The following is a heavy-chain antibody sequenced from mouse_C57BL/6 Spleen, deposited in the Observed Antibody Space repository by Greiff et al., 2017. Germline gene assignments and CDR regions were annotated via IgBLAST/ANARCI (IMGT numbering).Heavy chain of an antibody. J-gene: IGHJ4*01. CDR1: GYTFTSYW. Sequence: VQLQQPGAELVRPGTSVKLSCKASGYTFTSYWMHWVKQRPGQGLEWIGVIDPSDSYTNYNQKFKGKATLTVDTSSSTAYMQLSSLTSEDSAVYYCARSLRPLYYAMDYWGQGTSVTGAS. D-gene: IGHD3-2*02. CDR3: ARSLRPLYYAMDY. CDR2: IDPSDSYT. V-gene: IGHV1-59*01.